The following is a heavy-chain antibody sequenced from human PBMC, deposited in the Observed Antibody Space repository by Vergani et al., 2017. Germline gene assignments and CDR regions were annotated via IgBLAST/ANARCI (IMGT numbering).Heavy chain of an antibody. CDR3: ARHTTYTDS. CDR2: IYPADSDT. CDR1: EYSFGNYW. Sequence: EVELVQSGPEMRNPGASLKISCKGSEYSFGNYWIGWVRQMPGKGLEWMRIIYPADSDTRYSPSFQGQVTISADKSISTAFLQWDSLKASDTALYYCARHTTYTDSWGQGTLVTVSS. D-gene: IGHD1-1*01. V-gene: IGHV5-51*01. J-gene: IGHJ4*02.